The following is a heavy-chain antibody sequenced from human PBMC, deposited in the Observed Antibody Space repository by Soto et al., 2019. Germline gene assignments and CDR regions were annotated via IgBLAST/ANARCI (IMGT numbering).Heavy chain of an antibody. D-gene: IGHD3-16*02. CDR2: ISTYNGDA. J-gene: IGHJ4*02. CDR3: ARLRGYISSFPDY. Sequence: QVQLVQSGAEVRKPGASVKVSCQTSGYTFSTYAISWMRQAPGQGLEWMGWISTYNGDAKYVEKFQGRVTMTTDTSTTTAHMEVRSLQSDDTAIYYCARLRGYISSFPDYWGQGTLVTV. V-gene: IGHV1-18*01. CDR1: GYTFSTYA.